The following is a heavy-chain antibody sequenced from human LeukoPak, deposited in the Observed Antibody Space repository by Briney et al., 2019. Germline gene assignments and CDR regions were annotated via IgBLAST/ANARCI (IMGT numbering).Heavy chain of an antibody. Sequence: ASVKVSCKASGYTFTDYYIHWVRQAPGQGLEWMGWINPNSGGTDYAQKFQGRVTMTRDTSISTAYMELGRLRSDDTAVYYCARESFTTVTSATDAFDIWGQGTMVTVSS. CDR1: GYTFTDYY. CDR3: ARESFTTVTSATDAFDI. CDR2: INPNSGGT. V-gene: IGHV1-2*02. D-gene: IGHD4-17*01. J-gene: IGHJ3*02.